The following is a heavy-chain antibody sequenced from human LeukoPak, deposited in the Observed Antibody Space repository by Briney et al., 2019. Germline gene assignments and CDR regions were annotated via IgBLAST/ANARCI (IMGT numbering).Heavy chain of an antibody. D-gene: IGHD5-18*01. CDR1: GFTFSSYW. J-gene: IGHJ4*02. CDR3: ARDGSYGLLDY. V-gene: IGHV3-7*03. Sequence: KPGGSLRLSCAASGFTFSSYWMSWVRQAPGKGLEWVANIKQDGSEKYYVDSVKGRFTISRDNAENSLYLQMNSLRAEDTAVYYCARDGSYGLLDYWGQGTLVTVSS. CDR2: IKQDGSEK.